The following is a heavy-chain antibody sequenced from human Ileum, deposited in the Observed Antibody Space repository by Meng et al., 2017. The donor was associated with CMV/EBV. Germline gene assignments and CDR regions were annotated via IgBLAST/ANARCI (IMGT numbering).Heavy chain of an antibody. D-gene: IGHD3-10*01. CDR3: ARRRGPRGYIDY. Sequence: QGELEESGPGLVKPSETLSLSCPVSGGSFSDYYWNWIRQPAGQGLEWIGRIHSNGATDYNPSLQSRVTMSVDSSKNEFFLSLSFVTAADTAIYYCARRRGPRGYIDYWGQGILVTVSS. J-gene: IGHJ4*02. V-gene: IGHV4-4*07. CDR1: GGSFSDYY. CDR2: IHSNGAT.